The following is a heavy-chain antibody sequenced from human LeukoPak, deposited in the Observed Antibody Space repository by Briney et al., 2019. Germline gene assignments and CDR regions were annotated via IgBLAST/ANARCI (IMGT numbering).Heavy chain of an antibody. V-gene: IGHV1-18*01. D-gene: IGHD3-22*01. CDR3: ARDPSNSSGYHAHFDS. J-gene: IGHJ4*02. Sequence: ASVRVSCKASGYTFTHHGISWVRQAPGQGLEWMGWISCYNGYTIYAQNVQGRVTMTTDASTRTAYIELRSLRSDDTAMYYCARDPSNSSGYHAHFDSWGQGTLVTVSS. CDR2: ISCYNGYT. CDR1: GYTFTHHG.